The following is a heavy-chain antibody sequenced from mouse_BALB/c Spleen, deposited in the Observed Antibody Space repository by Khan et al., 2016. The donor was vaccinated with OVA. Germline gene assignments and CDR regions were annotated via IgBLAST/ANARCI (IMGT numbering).Heavy chain of an antibody. CDR3: ARYASSPYYAMDY. CDR2: INPYHDGP. D-gene: IGHD1-1*01. J-gene: IGHJ4*01. V-gene: IGHV1S136*01. CDR1: GYTFSNYV. Sequence: EVELVESGPELVKPGASVKMSCKASGYTFSNYVMHWVKQKPGQGLEWIGYINPYHDGPKYNEKFKGKATLTSDKSSSTAYMELSSLTSEDSAVYYCARYASSPYYAMDYWGQGTSVTVSS.